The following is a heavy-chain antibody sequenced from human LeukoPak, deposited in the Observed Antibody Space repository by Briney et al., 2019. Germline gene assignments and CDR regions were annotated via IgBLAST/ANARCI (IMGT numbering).Heavy chain of an antibody. CDR1: GYTFTSYG. J-gene: IGHJ4*02. D-gene: IGHD3-10*01. CDR3: ARDLNWVTMVRGVLSYFDY. Sequence: AASVKVSCKASGYTFTSYGISWVRQAPGQGLEWMGWISAYNGNTNYAQKLQGRVTITADKSTSTAYMELSSLRSEDTAVYYCARDLNWVTMVRGVLSYFDYWXQGXLVTVSS. V-gene: IGHV1-18*01. CDR2: ISAYNGNT.